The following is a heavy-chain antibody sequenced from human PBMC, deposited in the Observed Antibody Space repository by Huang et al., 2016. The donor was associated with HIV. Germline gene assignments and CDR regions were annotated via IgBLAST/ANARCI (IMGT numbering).Heavy chain of an antibody. CDR3: AIDPRIQSWLNFFDY. CDR1: GFSISSYW. Sequence: EVQLVESGGGLVQPGGSLRLSCAASGFSISSYWMHWVRQAPGKGLVGVSRINSDGSSTSYADSVNGRFTISRDNTKNTLYLQMNSLRAEDTAVYYCAIDPRIQSWLNFFDYWGQGTLVSVSS. D-gene: IGHD3-22*01. CDR2: INSDGSST. J-gene: IGHJ4*02. V-gene: IGHV3-74*01.